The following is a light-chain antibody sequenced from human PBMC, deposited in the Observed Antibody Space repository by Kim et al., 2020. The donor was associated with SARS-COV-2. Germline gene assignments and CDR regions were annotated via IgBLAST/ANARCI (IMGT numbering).Light chain of an antibody. CDR1: QSVSSD. Sequence: EIVMTQSPATLSMSPGERATLSCRASQSVSSDLAWYQQKPGQAPRLLIYGASTRATGIPARFSGSGSGTEFTLTISSLQSEDFAVYYCQQYKNWPPKSFGQGTKLEI. CDR2: GAS. V-gene: IGKV3-15*01. CDR3: QQYKNWPPKS. J-gene: IGKJ2*03.